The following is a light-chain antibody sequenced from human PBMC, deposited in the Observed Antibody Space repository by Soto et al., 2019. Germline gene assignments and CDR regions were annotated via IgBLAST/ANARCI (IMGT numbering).Light chain of an antibody. CDR1: EYISNY. V-gene: IGKV1-39*01. CDR2: SAS. J-gene: IGKJ1*01. CDR3: QHTYITPWS. Sequence: DTQMTQSPLSLSASVGDTVTITCRAIEYISNYLTWYRYKPGTAPHLLIYSASTLQTGVPSRFRGSGSGREFTLTITSLQPEDFASYFCQHTYITPWSFGPGTRV.